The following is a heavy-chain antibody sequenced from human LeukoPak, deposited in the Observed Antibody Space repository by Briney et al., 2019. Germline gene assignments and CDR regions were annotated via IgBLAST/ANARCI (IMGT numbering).Heavy chain of an antibody. V-gene: IGHV5-51*01. J-gene: IGHJ4*02. D-gene: IGHD3-9*01. Sequence: GESLKISCKGSGYSFTSYWIGWVRQMPGKGLEWMGIIYPGDSDTRYSPSFQGQVTISADKSISTAYLQWSSLKASDTAMYYCARRRTGYYNVGYFDYWGQGTLVTVSS. CDR1: GYSFTSYW. CDR3: ARRRTGYYNVGYFDY. CDR2: IYPGDSDT.